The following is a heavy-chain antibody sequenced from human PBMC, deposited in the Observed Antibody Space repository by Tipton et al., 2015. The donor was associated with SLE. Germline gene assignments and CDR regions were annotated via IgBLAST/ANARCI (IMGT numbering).Heavy chain of an antibody. Sequence: TLSLTCTVSGDPITSSSYYWGWIRQPPGKGLEWIGSIYYSANTYYNPSLKSRVTISVDTSKNQFSLKLSSVTAADTAVYYCARDGNLYYDFWSGYRYFDYWGQGTLVTVSS. J-gene: IGHJ4*02. CDR3: ARDGNLYYDFWSGYRYFDY. CDR1: GDPITSSSYY. V-gene: IGHV4-39*07. CDR2: IYYSANT. D-gene: IGHD3-3*01.